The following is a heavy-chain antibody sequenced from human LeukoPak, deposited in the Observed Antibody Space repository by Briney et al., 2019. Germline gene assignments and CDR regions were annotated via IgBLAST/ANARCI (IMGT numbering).Heavy chain of an antibody. Sequence: PSETLSLTCTVSGGSINSAGFYWSWIRQPPGKGLEWIGYIYYSGSTYYNPSLKSRVTMSVDTSKNQFSLNLSSVTAADTAVYYCARAYSNPNFDYWGQGTLVTVSS. CDR2: IYYSGST. CDR1: GGSINSAGFY. CDR3: ARAYSNPNFDY. V-gene: IGHV4-30-4*01. J-gene: IGHJ4*02. D-gene: IGHD4-11*01.